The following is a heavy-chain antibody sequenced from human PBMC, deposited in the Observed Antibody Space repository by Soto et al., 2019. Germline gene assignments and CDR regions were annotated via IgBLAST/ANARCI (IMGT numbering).Heavy chain of an antibody. D-gene: IGHD2-2*01. CDR2: ISTSSSYT. CDR3: ARGGIVIVPSGRFDY. Sequence: GGSLRLSCAASGFTFSSYTLNWVRQAPGRGLEWISSISTSSSYTYYADSVKGRFTISRDNAMNSLYLQMDSLRADDTAVYYCARGGIVIVPSGRFDYWGQRTLVTVSS. V-gene: IGHV3-21*01. CDR1: GFTFSSYT. J-gene: IGHJ4*02.